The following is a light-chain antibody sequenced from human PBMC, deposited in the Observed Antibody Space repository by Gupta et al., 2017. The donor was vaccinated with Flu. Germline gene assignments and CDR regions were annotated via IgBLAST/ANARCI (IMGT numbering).Light chain of an antibody. J-gene: IGLJ2*01. CDR1: SGSVSSANY. CDR2: SKN. CDR3: LRHLGGGISL. V-gene: IGLV8-61*01. Sequence: QPVVTQAPSVSVSPGGTVTLTCGLASGSVSSANYRSLYQQTPGQPPRTLIYSKNRRAAGVPDRFSGSTLGNTIALTITGAKAEEDADYYCLRHLGGGISLFGGGTKLTVL.